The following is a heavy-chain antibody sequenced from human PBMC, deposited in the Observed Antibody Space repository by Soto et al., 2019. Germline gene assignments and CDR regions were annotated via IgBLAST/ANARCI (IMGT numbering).Heavy chain of an antibody. V-gene: IGHV1-46*01. Sequence: QVQLVQSGAEVKKPGASVEVSCKASGYTFTTYYIHWVRHAPGQGLECMGVINPGGVSTKYAQKFHDRVTMTSDTSTSTVYMDLSSLRSEDTAVYFCARGGNGDNVGYWYFDLWGRGTQVTVSP. D-gene: IGHD4-17*01. CDR3: ARGGNGDNVGYWYFDL. CDR1: GYTFTTYY. CDR2: INPGGVST. J-gene: IGHJ2*01.